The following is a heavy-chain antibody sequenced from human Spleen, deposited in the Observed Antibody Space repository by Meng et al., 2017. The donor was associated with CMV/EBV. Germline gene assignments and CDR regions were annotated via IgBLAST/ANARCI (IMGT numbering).Heavy chain of an antibody. CDR3: ARGILGGYFWSGFYMDQ. J-gene: IGHJ4*02. D-gene: IGHD3-3*01. V-gene: IGHV3-30*04. CDR1: GFTFSYFA. Sequence: GESLKISCAASGFTFSYFAMHWVRQAPGKGLEWVAVISDEGRNKYYADSVKGRFTISRDDSKNTLYLQMNSLRAEDTAIYYCARGILGGYFWSGFYMDQWGQGTLVTVSS. CDR2: ISDEGRNK.